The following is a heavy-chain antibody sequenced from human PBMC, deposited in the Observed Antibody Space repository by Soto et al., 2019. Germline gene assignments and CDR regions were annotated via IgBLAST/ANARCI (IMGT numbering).Heavy chain of an antibody. J-gene: IGHJ4*02. Sequence: QLQLQESGPGLVKPSETLSLTCTVSGGSISSSSYYWGWIRQPPGKGLEWIGGLYYSGSTYYKLSLKSRATLYVDTSKNQCSLKLSSVTAAATAVHYCARLWDYDDYESGAFAYWGQGTLVTVSS. D-gene: IGHD4-17*01. CDR3: ARLWDYDDYESGAFAY. CDR2: LYYSGST. CDR1: GGSISSSSYY. V-gene: IGHV4-39*01.